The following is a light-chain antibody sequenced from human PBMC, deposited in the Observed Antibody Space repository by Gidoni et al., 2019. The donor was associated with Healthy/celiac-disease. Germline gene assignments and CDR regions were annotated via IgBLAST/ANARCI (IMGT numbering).Light chain of an antibody. CDR3: QSAEGNGTYQVV. CDR2: KDS. J-gene: IGLJ2*01. V-gene: IGLV3-25*03. Sequence: SYELTQPPSVPVSPGQTARITCSGYASPKQYAYWYQQKPGQAPVLVIYKDSERPSGSPERFSGSSSGTTVTLNVSGVQAEDEDDYYCQSAEGNGTYQVVFGGGTKLTVL. CDR1: ASPKQY.